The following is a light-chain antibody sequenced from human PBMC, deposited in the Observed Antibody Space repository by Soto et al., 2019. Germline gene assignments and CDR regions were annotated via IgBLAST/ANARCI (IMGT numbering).Light chain of an antibody. J-gene: IGKJ1*01. V-gene: IGKV3-20*01. CDR1: QSVSSSY. CDR2: GAS. Sequence: EIVLTHSPGTLSLSPGERATLSCRASQSVSSSYLAWYQQKPGQAPRLLIYGASSRATGIPDRFSGSGSGTDFTLTISRLEPEDFAVYYCQQYGSSPQTFGQGTKVEI. CDR3: QQYGSSPQT.